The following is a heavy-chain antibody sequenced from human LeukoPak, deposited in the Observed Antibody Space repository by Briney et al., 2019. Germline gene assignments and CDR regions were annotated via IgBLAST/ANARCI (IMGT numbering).Heavy chain of an antibody. V-gene: IGHV4-61*02. CDR1: GGSISSGSYY. Sequence: SETLSLTCTVSGGSISSGSYYWSWIRQPAGKGLEWIGRIYTSGSTNYNPSLKSRVTISVDTSKNQFSLKLSSVAAADTAVYYCASDQWGVGTTDYWGQGTLVTVSS. CDR3: ASDQWGVGTTDY. J-gene: IGHJ4*02. D-gene: IGHD1-1*01. CDR2: IYTSGST.